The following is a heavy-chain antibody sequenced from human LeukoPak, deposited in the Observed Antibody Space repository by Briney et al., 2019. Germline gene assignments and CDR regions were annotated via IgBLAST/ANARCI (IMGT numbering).Heavy chain of an antibody. V-gene: IGHV4-59*13. CDR3: ARGLLNSGLHPFDY. CDR1: GGSISSYY. CDR2: IYYSGST. Sequence: PSETLSLTCTVSGGSISSYYWSWIRQPPGKGLEWIGCIYYSGSTNYNPSLKSRVTISVDTSKNQFSLKLSSVTAADTAVYYCARGLLNSGLHPFDYWGQGTLVTVSS. J-gene: IGHJ4*02. D-gene: IGHD5-12*01.